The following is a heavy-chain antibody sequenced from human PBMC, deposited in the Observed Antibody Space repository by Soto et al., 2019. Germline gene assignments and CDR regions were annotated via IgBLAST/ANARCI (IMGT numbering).Heavy chain of an antibody. CDR3: ARALGYSGYAGMDV. V-gene: IGHV1-18*01. D-gene: IGHD5-12*01. CDR1: GYTFTIYG. Sequence: QVQLVQSGGEVKKPGASVKVSCKASGYTFTIYGINWVRQAPGQGLEWMGWFSPDNGNTNYAQKLQGRVTMTTDTSTSTGYVELRSLRSDDTAVYYCARALGYSGYAGMDVWGQGTTVTVSS. CDR2: FSPDNGNT. J-gene: IGHJ6*02.